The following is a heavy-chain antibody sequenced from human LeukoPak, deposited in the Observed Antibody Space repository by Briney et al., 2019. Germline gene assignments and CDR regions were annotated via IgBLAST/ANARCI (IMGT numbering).Heavy chain of an antibody. CDR1: GFTFSNYG. D-gene: IGHD3-16*01. J-gene: IGHJ4*02. CDR2: ITNGGADT. Sequence: GGSLRLSCAASGFTFSNYGMTWVRQAPGQGLEWVSTITNGGADTYYADSVKGRFSISRDNSKNTLYLQMNSLRAEDTAVYYCAKGGWGSIFDYWGQGTLVTVSS. V-gene: IGHV3-23*01. CDR3: AKGGWGSIFDY.